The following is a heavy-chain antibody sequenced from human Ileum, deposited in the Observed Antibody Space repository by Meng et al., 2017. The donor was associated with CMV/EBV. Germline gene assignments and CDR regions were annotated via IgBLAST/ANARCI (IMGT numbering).Heavy chain of an antibody. CDR1: GFTFSSYA. Sequence: GGSLRLSCAASGFTFSSYAMSWVRQAPGKGLEWVSAISGSGGSTYYADSVKGRFTISRDNSKNTLYLQMNSLRAEDTAVYYCAKDYSSSVYYYGMDVWGQGTTVTVSS. CDR3: AKDYSSSVYYYGMDV. D-gene: IGHD6-6*01. J-gene: IGHJ6*02. CDR2: ISGSGGST. V-gene: IGHV3-23*01.